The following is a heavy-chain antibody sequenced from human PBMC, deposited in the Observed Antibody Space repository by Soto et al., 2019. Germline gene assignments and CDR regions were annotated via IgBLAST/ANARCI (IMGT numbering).Heavy chain of an antibody. CDR1: GFTFRXFT. V-gene: IGHV3-21*01. J-gene: IGHJ5*02. CDR2: ISSNSAYI. CDR3: TRDASRDSSARGWFDP. Sequence: SXRXSCAAYGFTFRXFTMNWVRQAPGKGLEWVSTISSNSAYIYYTDALRGRFHISRDNAKNSLHLQMNSLRAEETAVYYCTRDASRDSSARGWFDPWGPGTLGTVSS. D-gene: IGHD6-13*01.